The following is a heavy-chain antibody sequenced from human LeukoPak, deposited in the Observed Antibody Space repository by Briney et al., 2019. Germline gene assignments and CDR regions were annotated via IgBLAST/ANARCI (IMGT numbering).Heavy chain of an antibody. CDR2: INPNSGGT. D-gene: IGHD5-24*01. J-gene: IGHJ6*02. CDR3: ATTQLDYYYYGMDV. Sequence: ASVKVSCKASGYTFTGYYMHWARQAPGQGLEWMGRINPNSGGTNYAQKFQGRVTMTRDTSISTAYMELSRLRSDDTAVHYCATTQLDYYYYGMDVWGQGTTVTVSS. V-gene: IGHV1-2*06. CDR1: GYTFTGYY.